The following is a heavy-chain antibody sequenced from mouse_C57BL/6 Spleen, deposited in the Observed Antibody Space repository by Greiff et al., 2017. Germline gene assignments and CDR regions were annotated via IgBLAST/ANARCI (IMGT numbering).Heavy chain of an antibody. CDR2: INPSNGGT. J-gene: IGHJ3*01. Sequence: QVQLQQPGTELVKPGASVKLSCKASGYTFTSYWMHWVKQRPGQGLEWIGNINPSNGGTNYNEKFKSKATLTVDKSSSTAYMQLSSLTSEASAVYYCARGLYGSSLSWFAYWGQGTLVTVSA. D-gene: IGHD1-1*01. CDR3: ARGLYGSSLSWFAY. V-gene: IGHV1-53*01. CDR1: GYTFTSYW.